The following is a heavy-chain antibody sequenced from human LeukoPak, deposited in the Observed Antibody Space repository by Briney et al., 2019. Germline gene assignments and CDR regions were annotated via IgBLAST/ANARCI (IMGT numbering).Heavy chain of an antibody. CDR1: GFTVSSNY. V-gene: IGHV3-53*01. CDR2: IYSGGNT. CDR3: ARHYYYGSGSYNFDY. J-gene: IGHJ4*02. Sequence: TGGSLRLSCAASGFTVSSNYMRWVRQAPGKGLQWVSVIYSGGNTYYADPVKGRFTISRDNSKNTLYLQMNSLRAEDTAVYYCARHYYYGSGSYNFDYWGQGTLVTVSS. D-gene: IGHD3-10*01.